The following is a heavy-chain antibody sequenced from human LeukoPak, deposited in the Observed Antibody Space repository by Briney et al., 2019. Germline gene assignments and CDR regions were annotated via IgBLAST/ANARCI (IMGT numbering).Heavy chain of an antibody. CDR3: ARAVKYYYDRSDEYFDY. J-gene: IGHJ4*02. Sequence: SETLSLTCTVSGGSISSYYWSWIRQPPGKGLEWMGYIYYSGSTNYNPSLKSRVTISVDTSKNQFSLKLRSVTAADTAVYYCARAVKYYYDRSDEYFDYWGQGTLVTVSS. V-gene: IGHV4-59*01. CDR2: IYYSGST. D-gene: IGHD3-22*01. CDR1: GGSISSYY.